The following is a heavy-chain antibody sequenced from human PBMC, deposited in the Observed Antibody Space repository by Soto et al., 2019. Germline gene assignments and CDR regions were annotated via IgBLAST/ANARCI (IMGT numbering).Heavy chain of an antibody. Sequence: PSETLSLTCTVSGGSISSYYWSWIRQPPGKGLEWIGYIYYSGSTNYNPSLKSRVTISVDTSKNQFSLKLSSVTAADTAVYYCARVYYDFWSGSDHYYYMDVWGKGTTVT. CDR2: IYYSGST. V-gene: IGHV4-59*01. J-gene: IGHJ6*03. CDR3: ARVYYDFWSGSDHYYYMDV. CDR1: GGSISSYY. D-gene: IGHD3-3*01.